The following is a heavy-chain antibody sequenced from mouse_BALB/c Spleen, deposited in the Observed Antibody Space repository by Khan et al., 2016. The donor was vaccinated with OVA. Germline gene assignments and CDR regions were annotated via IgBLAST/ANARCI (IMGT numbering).Heavy chain of an antibody. D-gene: IGHD2-14*01. J-gene: IGHJ2*01. V-gene: IGHV1-87*01. Sequence: QVQLKQSGAELARPGASVKLSCKASGYTFTSYWMQWVKQRPGQGLEWIGTIYPGDGDTRYTQKFKGKATLTADKSSSIVYMQLSSLTSEDSAVYYCASYRYDYYDSWGQGTTLTVSS. CDR3: ASYRYDYYDS. CDR1: GYTFTSYW. CDR2: IYPGDGDT.